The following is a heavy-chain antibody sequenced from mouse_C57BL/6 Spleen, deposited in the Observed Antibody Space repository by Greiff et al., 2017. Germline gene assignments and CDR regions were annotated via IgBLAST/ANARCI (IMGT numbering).Heavy chain of an antibody. CDR1: GYTFTSYW. D-gene: IGHD1-1*01. CDR3: AKSSRTYDMDY. Sequence: QVQLQQPGAELVKPGASVKLSCKASGYTFTSYWMHWVKQRPGQGLEWIGMIHPYSGSTNYNEKFKNKATLTVDKSSNTAYMQLSSLTSEDSAVYYCAKSSRTYDMDYWGQGTTVTVSS. J-gene: IGHJ4*01. V-gene: IGHV1-64*01. CDR2: IHPYSGST.